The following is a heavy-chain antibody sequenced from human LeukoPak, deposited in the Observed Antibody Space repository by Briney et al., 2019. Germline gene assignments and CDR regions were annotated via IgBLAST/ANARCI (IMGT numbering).Heavy chain of an antibody. Sequence: VASVKVSCKASGYTFTSYDINWVRQATGQGLEWMGWMNPNSGNTGYAQKFQGRVTMTRDTSISTAYMELSRLRSDDTAVYYCARDGPPQYCSSTSCWSYYYMDVWGKGTTVTVSS. J-gene: IGHJ6*03. CDR3: ARDGPPQYCSSTSCWSYYYMDV. CDR2: MNPNSGNT. CDR1: GYTFTSYD. V-gene: IGHV1-8*02. D-gene: IGHD2-2*01.